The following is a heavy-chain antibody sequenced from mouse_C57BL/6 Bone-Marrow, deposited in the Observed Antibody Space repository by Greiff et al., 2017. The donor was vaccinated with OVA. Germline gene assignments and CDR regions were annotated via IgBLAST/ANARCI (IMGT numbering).Heavy chain of an antibody. D-gene: IGHD1-1*01. Sequence: VKLVESGAELVRPGASVTLSCKASGYTFTDYEMHWVKQTPVHGLEWIGAIDPETGGTAYNQKFKGKAILTADKSSSTAYMELRSLTSKNSAVYYCTRNYGSSYYWGQGTALTVSS. CDR2: IDPETGGT. CDR1: GYTFTDYE. V-gene: IGHV1-15*01. CDR3: TRNYGSSYY. J-gene: IGHJ2*01.